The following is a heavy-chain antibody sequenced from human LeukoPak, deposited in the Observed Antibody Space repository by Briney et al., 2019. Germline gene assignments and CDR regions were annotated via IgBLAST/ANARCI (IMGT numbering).Heavy chain of an antibody. J-gene: IGHJ4*02. CDR2: IYAGDYDT. D-gene: IGHD3-22*01. CDR3: ARGPWLDRSDY. Sequence: PGESLKISCQGSGYTFTSYWIAWVRQMPGKGLQWMVIIYAGDYDTRYSPSFQGQVTISVDKATSTAYLQWSSLKASDTAMYYCARGPWLDRSDYWGQGTLVTVSS. V-gene: IGHV5-51*01. CDR1: GYTFTSYW.